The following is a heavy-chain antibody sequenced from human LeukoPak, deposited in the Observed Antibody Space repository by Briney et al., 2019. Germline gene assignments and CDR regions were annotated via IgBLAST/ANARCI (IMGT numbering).Heavy chain of an antibody. CDR2: ISYDGSNK. CDR3: ARDRLGSGSSSYYYYYGMDV. CDR1: GFTFSSYA. D-gene: IGHD3-10*01. J-gene: IGHJ6*02. V-gene: IGHV3-30*04. Sequence: GGSLRLSCAASGFTFSSYAMHWVRQAPGKGLEWVAVISYDGSNKYYADSVKGRFTISRDNSKNTLYLQVISLRAEDTAVYYCARDRLGSGSSSYYYYYGMDVWGQGTTVTVSS.